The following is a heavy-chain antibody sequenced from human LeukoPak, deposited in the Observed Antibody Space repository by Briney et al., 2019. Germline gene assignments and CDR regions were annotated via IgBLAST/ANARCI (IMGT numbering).Heavy chain of an antibody. J-gene: IGHJ4*02. Sequence: GGSLGLSCTASGFTFGDYAMSWVRQAPGKGLEWVGFIRSKAYGRTTEYAASVRGRFTISRDDSKSIAYLQMNSLKTEDTAVYYCTRAQYYYDSSGYYGYWGQGTLVTVSS. D-gene: IGHD3-22*01. CDR2: IRSKAYGRTT. CDR1: GFTFGDYA. CDR3: TRAQYYYDSSGYYGY. V-gene: IGHV3-49*04.